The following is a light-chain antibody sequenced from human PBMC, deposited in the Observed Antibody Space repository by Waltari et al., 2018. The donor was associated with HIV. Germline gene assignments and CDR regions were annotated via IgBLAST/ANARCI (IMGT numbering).Light chain of an antibody. CDR1: HSISYSSKNKNY. J-gene: IGKJ1*01. CDR3: QQYYTHPPT. Sequence: DIVMTQSPDSLALSLGERATINCMSSHSISYSSKNKNYLAWYQQKPGQTPKLLIYWASTRQSGVPDRFSGSGSGTDFTLTISSLQSEDVAIYFCQQYYTHPPTFGQGTKVEIK. V-gene: IGKV4-1*01. CDR2: WAS.